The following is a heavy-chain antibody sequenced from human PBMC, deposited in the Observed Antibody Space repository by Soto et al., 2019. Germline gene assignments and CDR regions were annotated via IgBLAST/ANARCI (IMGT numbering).Heavy chain of an antibody. CDR3: ASQLTGDYYYYGMDV. CDR2: IIPIFGTA. CDR1: GYTFTSYD. D-gene: IGHD7-27*01. Sequence: SLKVSCKASGYTFTSYDINWVRQAPGQGLEWMGGIIPIFGTADYAQKFQGRVTITADESTSTAYMELSSLRSEDTAVYYCASQLTGDYYYYGMDVWGQGTTVTVSS. J-gene: IGHJ6*02. V-gene: IGHV1-69*13.